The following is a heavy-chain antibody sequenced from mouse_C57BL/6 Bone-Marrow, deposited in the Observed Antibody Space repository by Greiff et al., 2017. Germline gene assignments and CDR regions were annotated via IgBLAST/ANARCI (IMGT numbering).Heavy chain of an antibody. CDR1: GYTFTSYG. V-gene: IGHV1-81*01. CDR2: IYPRSGNT. D-gene: IGHD3-2*02. Sequence: VKLMESGAELARPGASVKLSCKASGYTFTSYGISWVKQRTGQGLEWIGEIYPRSGNTYYNEKFKGKATLTADKSSSTAYMELRSLTYEDSAVYFCARSKGQLRLRFAYWGQGTLVTVSA. J-gene: IGHJ3*01. CDR3: ARSKGQLRLRFAY.